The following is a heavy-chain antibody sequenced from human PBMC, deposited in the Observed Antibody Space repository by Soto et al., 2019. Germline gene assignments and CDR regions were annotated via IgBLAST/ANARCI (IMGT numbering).Heavy chain of an antibody. D-gene: IGHD3-10*01. CDR3: HIGEGYGSGSRGYYYGMDV. J-gene: IGHJ6*02. CDR1: GGTFSSYA. CDR2: IIPIFGTA. Sequence: QVQLVQSGAEVKKPGSSVKVSCKASGGTFSSYAISWVRQAPGQGLEWMGGIIPIFGTANYAQKFQGRVTNTADESTSTVYMELSSLRSEDTDVYSCHIGEGYGSGSRGYYYGMDVWGRGTPVTVSS. V-gene: IGHV1-69*01.